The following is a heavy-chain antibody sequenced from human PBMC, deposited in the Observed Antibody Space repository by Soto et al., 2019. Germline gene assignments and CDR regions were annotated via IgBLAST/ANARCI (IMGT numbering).Heavy chain of an antibody. J-gene: IGHJ4*02. CDR2: IYWDGDE. D-gene: IGHD6-13*01. V-gene: IGHV2-5*02. Sequence: QITLKESGPTLVKPTQTLTLTCTFSGFSLSTSGVGVGWIRQPPGKALEWLALIYWDGDERDSPSLKSRLTITKDTSKNQVVLTMTNMDPVDTGTYYCAHRRSAAAGSGFDYWGQGTLVTVSP. CDR1: GFSLSTSGVG. CDR3: AHRRSAAAGSGFDY.